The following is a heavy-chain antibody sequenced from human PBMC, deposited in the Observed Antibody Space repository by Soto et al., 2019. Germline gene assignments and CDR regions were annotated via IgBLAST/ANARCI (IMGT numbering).Heavy chain of an antibody. Sequence: LRLSCEASGFVFTNFWMHWVRHVPGKGLVWVARIDTSGHSTNYAESVKGRFTISRDNAKNTVSLQMNSLRVEDTGVYYCAKDSWYFDLWSQGSKVTVSS. CDR3: AKDSWYFDL. CDR2: IDTSGHST. CDR1: GFVFTNFW. J-gene: IGHJ4*02. D-gene: IGHD6-13*01. V-gene: IGHV3-74*01.